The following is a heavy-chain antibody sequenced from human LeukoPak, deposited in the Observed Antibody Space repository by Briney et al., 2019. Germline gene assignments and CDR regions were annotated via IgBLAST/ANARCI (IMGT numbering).Heavy chain of an antibody. CDR2: IYTSGST. D-gene: IGHD3-9*01. Sequence: SETLSLTCTVSGGSISSYYWSWIRQPAGKGLEWIGRIYTSGSTNYNPSLKSRVTMSVDTSKNQFSLKLSSVTAADTAVYYCARGGLTGYYSVYYYYYMDVWGKGTTVTISS. CDR1: GGSISSYY. CDR3: ARGGLTGYYSVYYYYYMDV. V-gene: IGHV4-4*07. J-gene: IGHJ6*03.